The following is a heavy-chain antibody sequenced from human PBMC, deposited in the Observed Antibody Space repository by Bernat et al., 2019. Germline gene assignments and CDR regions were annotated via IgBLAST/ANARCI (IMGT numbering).Heavy chain of an antibody. CDR3: TRSGAIEEQTFDY. D-gene: IGHD3-10*01. CDR2: VRTKANSYTT. CDR1: GFTFSDST. V-gene: IGHV3-73*01. Sequence: EVQLAESGGGLVQPGGSLKLSCAASGFTFSDSTMQWVRQASGKGLEWVGRVRTKANSYTTSYAASVKGRFTISRADSRNMAYLQLNSLRIEDTAVSYCTRSGAIEEQTFDYWGQGTLVTVSS. J-gene: IGHJ4*02.